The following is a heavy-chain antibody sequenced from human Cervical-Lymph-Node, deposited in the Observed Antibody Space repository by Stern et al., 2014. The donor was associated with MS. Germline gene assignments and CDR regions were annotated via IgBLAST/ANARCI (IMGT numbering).Heavy chain of an antibody. J-gene: IGHJ3*01. CDR3: ARRHRNVPISGAVAKPDAFDF. D-gene: IGHD3-3*01. V-gene: IGHV4-59*11. CDR2: AFYRGTA. CDR1: RGSFNHHY. Sequence: HVQLQESGPGLVKPSETLSLTCSVARGSFNHHYWSWIRLTPGGGLELIGSAFYRGTADYNPLFRIRVSISRDRSRNQFSLCLTSLTAADAAMYYCARRHRNVPISGAVAKPDAFDFWGQGTMVAVS.